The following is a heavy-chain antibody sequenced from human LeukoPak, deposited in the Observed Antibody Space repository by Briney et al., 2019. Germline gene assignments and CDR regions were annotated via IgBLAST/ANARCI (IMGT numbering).Heavy chain of an antibody. D-gene: IGHD2-15*01. CDR3: ARGDCVCGNCYLFY. CDR2: ITRSGSTV. CDR1: VDTFSIND. Sequence: GGSLRLSCAPSVDTFSINDMYWVRQAPGQGLEWVSYITRSGSTVYYADSVKGRFTISRDNSKNSVYLQMNSLRSEDTAVYYCARGDCVCGNCYLFYWGQGILVTVSS. J-gene: IGHJ4*02. V-gene: IGHV3-48*03.